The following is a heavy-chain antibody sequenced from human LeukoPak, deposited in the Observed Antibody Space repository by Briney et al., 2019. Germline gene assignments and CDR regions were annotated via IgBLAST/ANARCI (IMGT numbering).Heavy chain of an antibody. Sequence: GGSLRLSCAASGFTFSSYWMSWVRQAPGKGLEWVANIKQDGSEKYYVDSVKGRFTISRDNAKNSLYLQMNSLRAEDTAVYYCATNYGDYGRFYYYYGMDVWGQGTTVTASS. CDR2: IKQDGSEK. V-gene: IGHV3-7*01. J-gene: IGHJ6*02. CDR3: ATNYGDYGRFYYYYGMDV. D-gene: IGHD4-17*01. CDR1: GFTFSSYW.